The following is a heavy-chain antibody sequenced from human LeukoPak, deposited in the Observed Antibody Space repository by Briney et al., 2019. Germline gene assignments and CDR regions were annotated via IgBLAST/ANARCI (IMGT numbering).Heavy chain of an antibody. CDR2: ISTYKGNT. Sequence: GSSVKVSCKASGGTFSSYAISWVRQAPGQGLEWMGWISTYKGNTNYAQKFQGRVTMTTDTPTSTAYMELRSLRSDDTAVYYCARDRGIAAPGTLGSYYYGMDVWGQGTTVTVSS. J-gene: IGHJ6*02. CDR1: GGTFSSYA. D-gene: IGHD6-13*01. CDR3: ARDRGIAAPGTLGSYYYGMDV. V-gene: IGHV1-18*01.